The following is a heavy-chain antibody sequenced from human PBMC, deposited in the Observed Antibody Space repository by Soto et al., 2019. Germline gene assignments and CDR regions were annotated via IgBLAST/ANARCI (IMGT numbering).Heavy chain of an antibody. D-gene: IGHD3-10*01. CDR1: GFTFSSYG. J-gene: IGHJ6*02. CDR3: AKDVFKVVRGVIITLGHYYYGMDV. CDR2: ISYDGSNK. V-gene: IGHV3-30*18. Sequence: QVQLVESGGGVVQPGRSLRLSCAASGFTFSSYGMHWVRQAPGKGLEWVAVISYDGSNKYYADSVKGRFTISRDNSKNTLYLQMNRLRAEDTAVYYCAKDVFKVVRGVIITLGHYYYGMDVWGQGTTVTVSS.